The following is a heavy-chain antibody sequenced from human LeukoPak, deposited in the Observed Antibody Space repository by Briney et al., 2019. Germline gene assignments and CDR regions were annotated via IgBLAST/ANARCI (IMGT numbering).Heavy chain of an antibody. J-gene: IGHJ6*02. V-gene: IGHV4-61*01. D-gene: IGHD1-14*01. CDR3: ARYKAPYGMDV. CDR2: IYNSGST. Sequence: SETLSLTCTVSGGSVSSGSNYWSWIRQSPGKGLEWIGYIYNSGSTNYNPSLKSRVTISEDTSKNQFSLKLSSVTAADAAVYYCARYKAPYGMDVWGQGTTVTVSS. CDR1: GGSVSSGSNY.